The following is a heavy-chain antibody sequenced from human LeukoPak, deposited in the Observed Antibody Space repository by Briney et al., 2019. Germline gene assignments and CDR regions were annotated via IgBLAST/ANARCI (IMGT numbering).Heavy chain of an antibody. CDR2: IDHSGST. CDR3: ARGNRPYGEHEAFDI. CDR1: DESFSGYY. Sequence: ETLSLTCAVYDESFSGYYCSWIRQPPRKGLVWIGEIDHSGSTNYNPSLQSRVTISVDTSKNQFSLRVSSVSAADTAVYYCARGNRPYGEHEAFDIWGHGTTVTVSP. D-gene: IGHD3-10*01. J-gene: IGHJ3*02. V-gene: IGHV4-34*01.